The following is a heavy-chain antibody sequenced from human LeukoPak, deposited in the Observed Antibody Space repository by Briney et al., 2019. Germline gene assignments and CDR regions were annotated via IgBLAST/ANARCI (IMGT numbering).Heavy chain of an antibody. V-gene: IGHV4-59*08. CDR2: ISRSGHT. D-gene: IGHD3-10*01. J-gene: IGHJ4*02. CDR3: ARLSFGDSHFDQ. Sequence: SETLSLTCSVSGASSSNHFWNWIRQPPGKGLEWLGYISRSGHTNYNPSLKSRVTMSVATSKNHFSLNLTSVTAADTAIYYCARLSFGDSHFDQWGQGTLVSVSS. CDR1: GASSSNHF.